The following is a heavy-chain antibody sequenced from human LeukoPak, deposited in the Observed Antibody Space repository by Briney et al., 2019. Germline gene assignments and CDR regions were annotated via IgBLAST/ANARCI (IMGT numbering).Heavy chain of an antibody. D-gene: IGHD5-24*01. CDR1: GFSFSSYA. CDR3: ARGATISETGYFDF. J-gene: IGHJ4*03. CDR2: IDHRGDT. Sequence: GSLRLSCAASGFSFSSYAMSWVRQSPGKGLEWIAEIDHRGDTNYNPSVKSRVTISVDTSKNQFSLKVRSLSAADTAVYYCARGATISETGYFDFWGQGTPVTVSS. V-gene: IGHV4-34*01.